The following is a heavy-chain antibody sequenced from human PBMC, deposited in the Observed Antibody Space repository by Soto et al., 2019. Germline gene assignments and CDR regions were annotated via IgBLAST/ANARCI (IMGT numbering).Heavy chain of an antibody. CDR1: GCTFTSYG. CDR2: ISAYNGNT. J-gene: IGHJ4*02. V-gene: IGHV1-18*01. CDR3: ARAHKGGLLAYFDY. Sequence: ASVKVSCKASGCTFTSYGISWVRQAPGQGLEWMGWISAYNGNTNYAQRLQGRVTMTTDTSTSTAYMELRSLRSDDTAVYYCARAHKGGLLAYFDYWGQGTLVTVSS. D-gene: IGHD1-26*01.